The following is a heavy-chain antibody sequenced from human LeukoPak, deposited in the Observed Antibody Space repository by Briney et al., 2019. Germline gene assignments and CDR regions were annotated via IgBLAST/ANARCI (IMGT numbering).Heavy chain of an antibody. Sequence: LETLSLTCAVFGYSISRGYYWGWIRQPPGKGLEWIGSIDHSGSTYYNPSLKSRVTILVDTSKNQFSLKLNSVTAADTAVYYCAREVFRASPFDYWGQGTLVTVSS. D-gene: IGHD1-14*01. CDR2: IDHSGST. CDR1: GYSISRGYY. V-gene: IGHV4-38-2*02. CDR3: AREVFRASPFDY. J-gene: IGHJ4*02.